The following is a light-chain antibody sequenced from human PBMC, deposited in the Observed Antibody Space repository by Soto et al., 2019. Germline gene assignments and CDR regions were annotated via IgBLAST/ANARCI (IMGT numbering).Light chain of an antibody. V-gene: IGKV3-15*01. CDR3: QRYNDWPIT. Sequence: EIVMTQSPDTLSVSPGERATLSCRASQSVTSNLAWYQQKPGQAPRLLIYAASTRATGIPARFSGSGSGTEFTLTISSLQSEDFAVYYCQRYNDWPITFGQGTRLEIK. J-gene: IGKJ5*01. CDR2: AAS. CDR1: QSVTSN.